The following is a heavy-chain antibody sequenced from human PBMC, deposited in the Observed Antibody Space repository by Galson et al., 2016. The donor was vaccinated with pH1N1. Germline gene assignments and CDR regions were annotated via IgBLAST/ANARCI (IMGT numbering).Heavy chain of an antibody. CDR1: GFTFDDYA. D-gene: IGHD1-26*01. CDR3: AKVGGFYYGTFDY. V-gene: IGHV3-9*01. J-gene: IGHJ4*02. CDR2: FSWNIGSM. Sequence: SLRLSCAASGFTFDDYAMHWVRQAPGKGLDWVPGFSWNIGSMDYGDSVKGRFTISRDNAKNSLFLQVNSLRAEDTALYYCAKVGGFYYGTFDYWGQGTLVTVSS.